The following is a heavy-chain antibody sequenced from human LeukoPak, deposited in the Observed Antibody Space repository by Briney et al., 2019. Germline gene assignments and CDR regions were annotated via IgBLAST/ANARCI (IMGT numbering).Heavy chain of an antibody. J-gene: IGHJ4*02. CDR3: ARAATDDFWSGYYAFVLFDY. Sequence: ASVKVSCKASGYTFTSYGISWVRPAPGQGLEWMGWISAYNGNTNYAQKLQGRVTMTTDTSTSTAYMELRSLRSDDTAVYYCARAATDDFWSGYYAFVLFDYWGQGTLVTVSS. D-gene: IGHD3-3*01. V-gene: IGHV1-18*01. CDR2: ISAYNGNT. CDR1: GYTFTSYG.